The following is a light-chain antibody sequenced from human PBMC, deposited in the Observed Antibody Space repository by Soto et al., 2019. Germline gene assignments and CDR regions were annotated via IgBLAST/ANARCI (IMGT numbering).Light chain of an antibody. CDR1: QGISSY. Sequence: AIRMTQSPSSFSASTGGRVTITCRASQGISSYLAWYQQKPGKAPELLIYAASTLQSGVPSRFSGSGSGTDFTLTTSCLQSEDFATYYCQQYYSFPRTFGQGTKVDIK. CDR2: AAS. CDR3: QQYYSFPRT. J-gene: IGKJ1*01. V-gene: IGKV1-8*01.